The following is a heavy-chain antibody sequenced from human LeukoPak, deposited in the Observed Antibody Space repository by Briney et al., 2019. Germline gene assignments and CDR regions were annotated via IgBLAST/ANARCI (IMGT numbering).Heavy chain of an antibody. CDR1: GFTFNTFS. Sequence: GGSLRLSCAASGFTFNTFSMNWVRQAPGKGPEWVSYISSSGTTTYYADSVKGRFTISRDNAKNSLYLQMNSLRAEDTAVYYCARARGYSYGLYFDYWGQGTLVTVSS. D-gene: IGHD5-18*01. J-gene: IGHJ4*02. V-gene: IGHV3-48*04. CDR2: ISSSGTTT. CDR3: ARARGYSYGLYFDY.